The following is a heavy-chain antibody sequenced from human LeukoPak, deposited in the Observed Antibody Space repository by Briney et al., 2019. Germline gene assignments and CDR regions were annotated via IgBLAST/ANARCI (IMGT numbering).Heavy chain of an antibody. D-gene: IGHD6-19*01. J-gene: IGHJ4*02. CDR2: IYDSGTT. Sequence: GGSLRLSCATSGFTVSSNYMSWVRQAPGKGLEWVSVIYDSGTTYYADSVKGRFLIFRNTSKNTVDLQMNSLRVEDTAVYYCAGRRSSGWYAYWGQGTLVTVSS. CDR3: AGRRSSGWYAY. V-gene: IGHV3-53*01. CDR1: GFTVSSNY.